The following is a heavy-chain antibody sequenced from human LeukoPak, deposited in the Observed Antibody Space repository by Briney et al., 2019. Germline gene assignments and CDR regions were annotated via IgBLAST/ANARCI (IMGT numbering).Heavy chain of an antibody. CDR2: LNPGGGST. CDR3: ARDNSGGWEVHAFDI. J-gene: IGHJ3*02. CDR1: GYTFTSFY. Sequence: ASVKVSCKASGYTFTSFYMHWVRQAPGQGLDWIGVLNPGGGSTSYAQKFQGRVTMTGDTSTGTVYMELRSLRTEDTAVYFCARDNSGGWEVHAFDIWGQGTMVTVSS. V-gene: IGHV1-46*01. D-gene: IGHD1-26*01.